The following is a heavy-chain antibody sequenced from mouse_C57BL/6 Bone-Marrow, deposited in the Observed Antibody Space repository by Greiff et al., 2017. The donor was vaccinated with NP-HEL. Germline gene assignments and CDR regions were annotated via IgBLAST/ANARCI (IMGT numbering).Heavy chain of an antibody. CDR2: IDPENGDT. D-gene: IGHD2-5*01. J-gene: IGHJ4*01. Sequence: VQLQQSGAELVRPGASVKLSCTASGFNIKDDYMHWVKQRPEQGLEWIGWIDPENGDTEYASKFQGKATITADTSSNTAYLQLSSLTSEDTAVYYCTTGYSNSGGYAMDYWGQGTSVTVSS. CDR3: TTGYSNSGGYAMDY. V-gene: IGHV14-4*01. CDR1: GFNIKDDY.